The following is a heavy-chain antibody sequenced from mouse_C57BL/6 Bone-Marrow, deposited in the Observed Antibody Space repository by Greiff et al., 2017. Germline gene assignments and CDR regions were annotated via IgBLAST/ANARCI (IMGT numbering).Heavy chain of an antibody. CDR2: INYDGSST. J-gene: IGHJ4*01. D-gene: IGHD1-1*01. Sequence: EVQVVESEGGLVQPGSSMKLSCTASGFTFSDYYMAWVRQVPEKGLEWVANINYDGSSTYYLDSLKSRFIISRDNAKNILYLQMSSLKSEDTATYYCARDSGTPYYYAMDYWGQGTSVTVSS. CDR1: GFTFSDYY. CDR3: ARDSGTPYYYAMDY. V-gene: IGHV5-16*01.